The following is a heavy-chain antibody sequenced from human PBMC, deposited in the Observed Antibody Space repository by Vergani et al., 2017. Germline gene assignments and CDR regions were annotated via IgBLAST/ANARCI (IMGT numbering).Heavy chain of an antibody. D-gene: IGHD3-9*01. V-gene: IGHV3-64*01. J-gene: IGHJ4*02. CDR2: ISSNGGST. CDR1: GFTFSSYA. Sequence: EVQLVESGGGLVQPGGSLRLSCAASGFTFSSYAMHWVRQAPGKGLEYVSAISSNGGSTYYAKSVKGRFTISRDNSKNTLYLQMGSLRAEDMAVYYCAREARYFDWLLDYWGQGTLVTVSS. CDR3: AREARYFDWLLDY.